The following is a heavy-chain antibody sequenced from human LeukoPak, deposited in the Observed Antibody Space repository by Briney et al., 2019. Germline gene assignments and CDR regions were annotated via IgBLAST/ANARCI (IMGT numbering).Heavy chain of an antibody. CDR1: GFTVSSNY. CDR2: ICSGGST. CDR3: AKWGDYNVLTGYYVSDY. Sequence: GGSLRLSCAASGFTVSSNYMSWVRQAPGKGLEGVSGICSGGSTYYADSVKGRFTISRDNSKNTLFLQMNSLRTEETTVYYCAKWGDYNVLTGYYVSDYWGQGTLVTVSS. D-gene: IGHD3-9*01. V-gene: IGHV3-53*01. J-gene: IGHJ4*02.